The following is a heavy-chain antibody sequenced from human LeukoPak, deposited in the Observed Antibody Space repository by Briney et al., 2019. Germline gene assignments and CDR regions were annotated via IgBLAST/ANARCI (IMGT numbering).Heavy chain of an antibody. D-gene: IGHD3-3*01. V-gene: IGHV3-30*18. J-gene: IGHJ6*02. CDR2: ISYDGSNK. CDR1: GFTFSSYG. Sequence: GGSLRLSCAASGFTFSSYGMHWVRQAPGKGLEGVAVISYDGSNKYYADSVKGRFTISRDNSKNTLYLQMNSLRAEDTAVYYCAKDGWSTDYYYYYGMDVWGQGTTVTVSS. CDR3: AKDGWSTDYYYYYGMDV.